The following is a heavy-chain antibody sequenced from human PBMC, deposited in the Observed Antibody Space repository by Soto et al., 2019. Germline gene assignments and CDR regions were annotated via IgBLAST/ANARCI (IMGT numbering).Heavy chain of an antibody. D-gene: IGHD3-22*01. J-gene: IGHJ4*02. CDR2: IGTTGDT. Sequence: GGTLRLSCSASRFTFKYYDMHWVRQGTGKGLEWVSAIGTTGDTYYAGSVKGRFTISRENAKNSLYLQMNSLRAGDTAIYFCATAIGPTLFDYWGQGTLVT. CDR1: RFTFKYYD. V-gene: IGHV3-13*04. CDR3: ATAIGPTLFDY.